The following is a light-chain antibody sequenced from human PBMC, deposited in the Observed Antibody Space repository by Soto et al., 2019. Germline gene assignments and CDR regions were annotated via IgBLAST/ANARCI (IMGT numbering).Light chain of an antibody. CDR3: QQRTDRPPWT. CDR1: QSVRSR. J-gene: IGKJ1*01. Sequence: EIVLTQSPATLSLSPGERATLSCRASQSVRSRSLAWYQHNPGQAPRLLIFDASQRATGIPARFRGSGSGTDFTLSISSLEPEDFAVYYCQQRTDRPPWTFGQGTKVDIK. V-gene: IGKV3-11*01. CDR2: DAS.